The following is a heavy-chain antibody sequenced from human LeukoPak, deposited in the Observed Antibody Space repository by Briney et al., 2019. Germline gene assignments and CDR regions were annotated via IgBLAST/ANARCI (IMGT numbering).Heavy chain of an antibody. D-gene: IGHD3-10*01. CDR3: TTEYYYGSGSYYNLGWFDP. CDR2: IKSKTDGGTT. J-gene: IGHJ5*02. V-gene: IGHV3-15*01. Sequence: GGSLRLSCVASGFTFSNAWMSWVRQAPGKGLEWVGRIKSKTDGGTTDYAAPVKGRFTISRDDSKNTLYLQMNSLKTEDTAVYYCTTEYYYGSGSYYNLGWFDPWGQGTLVTVSS. CDR1: GFTFSNAW.